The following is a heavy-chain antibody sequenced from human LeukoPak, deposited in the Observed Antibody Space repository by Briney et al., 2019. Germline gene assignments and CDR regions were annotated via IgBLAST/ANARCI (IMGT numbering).Heavy chain of an antibody. CDR1: GHTFTSYG. CDR2: ISAYKGNT. D-gene: IGHD2-15*01. CDR3: ARGYCSGGSCQRDY. V-gene: IGHV1-18*01. J-gene: IGHJ4*02. Sequence: ASVKVSCKASGHTFTSYGISWVRQAPGQGLEWMGWISAYKGNTNYAQKLQGRVTMATDTSTSTAYMELRSLRSDDTAVYYCARGYCSGGSCQRDYWGQGTLVTVSS.